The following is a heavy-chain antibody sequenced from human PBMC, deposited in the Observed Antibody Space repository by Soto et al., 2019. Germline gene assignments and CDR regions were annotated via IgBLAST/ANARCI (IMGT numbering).Heavy chain of an antibody. CDR2: INPNSGGT. CDR3: AAGVVGYSYGQLDV. Sequence: ASVKVSCKASGYTFTGYYMHWVRQAPGQGLEWMGWINPNSGGTNYAQKFQGWVTMTRDTSISTAYMELSRLRSDDTAVYYCAAGVVGYSYGQLDVWGKGTTVTVSS. CDR1: GYTFTGYY. V-gene: IGHV1-2*04. J-gene: IGHJ6*04. D-gene: IGHD5-18*01.